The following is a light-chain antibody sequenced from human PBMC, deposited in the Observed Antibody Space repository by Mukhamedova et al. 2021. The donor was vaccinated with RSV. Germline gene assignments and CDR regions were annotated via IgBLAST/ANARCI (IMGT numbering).Light chain of an antibody. CDR2: AAS. J-gene: IGKJ1*01. Sequence: WYQRRVHGKAPKLLLYAASRLESGVPSRFSGSGSGTDYTLTISSLQPEDFTTYCCQQYYNTPPWTFGQGTKVEIK. CDR3: QQYYNTPPWT. V-gene: IGKV1-NL1*01.